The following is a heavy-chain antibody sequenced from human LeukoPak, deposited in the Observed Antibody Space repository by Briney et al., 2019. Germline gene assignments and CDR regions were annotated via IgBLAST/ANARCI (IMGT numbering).Heavy chain of an antibody. CDR1: GFTFSSYS. D-gene: IGHD3-9*01. J-gene: IGHJ6*02. V-gene: IGHV3-21*01. CDR2: ISSSSSYI. CDR3: ARSRYFDWLDYYDMDV. Sequence: GGSLRLSCAASGFTFSSYSMNWVRQAPGKGLEWVSSISSSSSYIYYADSVKGRFTISRDNAKNSLYLQMNSLRAEDTAVYYCARSRYFDWLDYYDMDVWGQGTTVTVSS.